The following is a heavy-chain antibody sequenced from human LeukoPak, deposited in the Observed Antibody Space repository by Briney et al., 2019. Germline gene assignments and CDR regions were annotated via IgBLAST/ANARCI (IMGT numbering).Heavy chain of an antibody. V-gene: IGHV3-23*01. J-gene: IGHJ4*02. Sequence: PGGSLRLSCAASGFTFSSYAMSWVRQAPGKGLEWVSAISGSGGSTYYADSVKGRFTISRDNSKNTLYLQMNSLRAEDTAVYHCAKVKSSGWYRNFDYWGQGTLVTVSS. CDR3: AKVKSSGWYRNFDY. D-gene: IGHD6-19*01. CDR2: ISGSGGST. CDR1: GFTFSSYA.